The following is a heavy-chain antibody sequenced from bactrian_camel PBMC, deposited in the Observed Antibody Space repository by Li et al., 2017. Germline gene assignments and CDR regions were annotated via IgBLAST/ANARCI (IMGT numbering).Heavy chain of an antibody. CDR2: IDWDGKDV. J-gene: IGHJ6*01. Sequence: VQLVESGGGTVQTGGSLRLSCAASGATGSTYSMSWFRQAPGKGPEWVAGIDWDGKDVHYPDSMRGRFTISRDNSKNTLWLQMNNLKSEDTARYYCAAGTSKWIVSIRTSGPLVTGVRGPRSPSP. D-gene: IGHD2*01. V-gene: IGHV3S6*01. CDR1: GATGSTYS. CDR3: AAGTSKWIVSIRTSGPLVT.